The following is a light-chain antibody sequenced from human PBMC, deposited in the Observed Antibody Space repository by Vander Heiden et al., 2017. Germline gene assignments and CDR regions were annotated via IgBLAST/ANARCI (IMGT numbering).Light chain of an antibody. J-gene: IGKJ4*01. Sequence: DIQMTQSPSSLSASVGDRVTITCRASQSISSYLNWYQQKPGKAPQVLIYVASSLQSGVPSRFSGRGSGTDFTLTISSLQPEDFATYYCQQSYSTPFTFGGGTKVEIK. CDR2: VAS. CDR3: QQSYSTPFT. V-gene: IGKV1-39*01. CDR1: QSISSY.